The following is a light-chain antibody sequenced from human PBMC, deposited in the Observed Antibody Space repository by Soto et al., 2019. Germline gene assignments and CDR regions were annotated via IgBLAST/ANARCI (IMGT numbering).Light chain of an antibody. Sequence: EIVKTQYPATLSVSPGERATLSCRASQSVSSNLAWYQQKPGQAPRLLIYGASTRATGISARFSGSGSGTEFTLTISSLQSEDFAVYYCQQYKNWPLTFGGGTKVEIK. CDR3: QQYKNWPLT. CDR2: GAS. J-gene: IGKJ4*01. V-gene: IGKV3-15*01. CDR1: QSVSSN.